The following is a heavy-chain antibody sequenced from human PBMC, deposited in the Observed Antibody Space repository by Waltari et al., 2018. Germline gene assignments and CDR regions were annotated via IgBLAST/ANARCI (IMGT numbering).Heavy chain of an antibody. Sequence: EVQLLESGGGLVQPGGSLRLSCAASGFTFTNYAMTWVRQAPGKGLEWVSVITGSADSTYYADSVKGRFTISRDNAKNSLYLQMNSLRAEDTAVYYCARAGDYGGNSWYFDLWGRGTLVTVSS. V-gene: IGHV3-23*01. CDR1: GFTFTNYA. CDR2: ITGSADST. D-gene: IGHD4-17*01. J-gene: IGHJ2*01. CDR3: ARAGDYGGNSWYFDL.